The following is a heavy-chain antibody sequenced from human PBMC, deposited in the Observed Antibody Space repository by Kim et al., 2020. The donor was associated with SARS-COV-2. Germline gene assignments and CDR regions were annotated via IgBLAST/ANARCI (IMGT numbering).Heavy chain of an antibody. D-gene: IGHD1-26*01. CDR1: GGSVSSGSYY. J-gene: IGHJ6*02. Sequence: SETLSLTCTVSGGSVSSGSYYWSWIRQPPGKGLEWIGYIYYSGSTNYNPSLKSRVTISVDTSKNQFSLKLSSVTAADTAVYYCARDYPQERYYGMDVWGQGTTVTVSS. CDR2: IYYSGST. V-gene: IGHV4-61*01. CDR3: ARDYPQERYYGMDV.